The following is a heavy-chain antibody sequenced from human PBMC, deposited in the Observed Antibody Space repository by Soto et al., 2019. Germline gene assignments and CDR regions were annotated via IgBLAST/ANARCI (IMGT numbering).Heavy chain of an antibody. V-gene: IGHV1-69*01. CDR3: ARAGVDATGYDH. D-gene: IGHD1-1*01. Sequence: QVQLVQSGAEVKKPGSSVKVSCKASGGTLNSYAFSWVRLAPGQGLEWMGGIIPIFEKTTYAQKFQGRVTITAHESTSTVHMELSSLRSEDTAMYLCARAGVDATGYDHWGHGTLVTVSS. J-gene: IGHJ4*01. CDR1: GGTLNSYA. CDR2: IIPIFEKT.